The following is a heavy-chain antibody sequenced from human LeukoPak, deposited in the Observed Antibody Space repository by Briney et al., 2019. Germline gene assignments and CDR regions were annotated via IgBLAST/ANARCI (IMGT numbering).Heavy chain of an antibody. CDR3: GRDRGDPIATEKLFDY. V-gene: IGHV4-59*01. CDR2: IYYSGST. Sequence: PSETLSLTCTVSGGSISSYYWSWIRQPPRKGLEWIGYIYYSGSTNYNPSLKSRVTISVDTSKNQFSLKLSSVTAADTAVYYCGRDRGDPIATEKLFDYWGQGTLVTVSS. CDR1: GGSISSYY. D-gene: IGHD2-21*01. J-gene: IGHJ4*02.